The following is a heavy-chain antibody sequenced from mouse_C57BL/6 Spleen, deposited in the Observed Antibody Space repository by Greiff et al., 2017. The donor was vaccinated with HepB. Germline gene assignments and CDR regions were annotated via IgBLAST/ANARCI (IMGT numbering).Heavy chain of an antibody. V-gene: IGHV14-2*01. J-gene: IGHJ1*03. Sequence: VQLQQSGAELVKPGASVKLSCTASGFNIKDYYMHWVKQRTEQGLEWIGRIDPEDGETKYDPKFQGKATITADTSSNTAYLQLSSLTSEDTAVYYCARGEGLLRLWYFDVWGTGTTVTVSS. D-gene: IGHD2-3*01. CDR2: IDPEDGET. CDR1: GFNIKDYY. CDR3: ARGEGLLRLWYFDV.